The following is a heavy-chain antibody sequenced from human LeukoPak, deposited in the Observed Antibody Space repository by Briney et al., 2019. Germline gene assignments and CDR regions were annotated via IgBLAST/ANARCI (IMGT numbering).Heavy chain of an antibody. D-gene: IGHD4-17*01. Sequence: GGSLRLSCAASGFTFSSYSMNWVRQAPGKGLEWISYISGSGSTIYFADSVKGRFTISRDNAKNSLHLQMNSLRAEDTAAYYCARQRAGFTVTTSDYWGQGTLVTVSS. CDR1: GFTFSSYS. CDR2: ISGSGSTI. J-gene: IGHJ4*02. V-gene: IGHV3-48*01. CDR3: ARQRAGFTVTTSDY.